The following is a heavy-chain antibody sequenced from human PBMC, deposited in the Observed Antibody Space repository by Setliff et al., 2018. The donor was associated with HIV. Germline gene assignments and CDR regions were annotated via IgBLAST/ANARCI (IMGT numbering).Heavy chain of an antibody. J-gene: IGHJ4*02. CDR3: ARNRVPSSL. V-gene: IGHV4-59*01. CDR1: GGFISTYY. CDR2: IYYTGST. D-gene: IGHD3-10*01. Sequence: SETLSLTCTVSGGFISTYYWSWIRQPPGKGLEWIGSIYYTGSTDYNPSLMSRVTISLDTPKNQFSLKLNSVIAADTAVYYCARNRVPSSLWGQGTLVTVSS.